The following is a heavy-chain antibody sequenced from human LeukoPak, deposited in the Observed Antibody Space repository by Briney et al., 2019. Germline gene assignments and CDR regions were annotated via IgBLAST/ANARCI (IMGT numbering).Heavy chain of an antibody. CDR2: ISSTSSYI. J-gene: IGHJ4*02. V-gene: IGHV3-21*01. CDR3: ARASGAAGDFDY. D-gene: IGHD3-10*01. CDR1: GLTFNIYH. Sequence: GGSLRLSCAASGLTFNIYHMNWVRQAPGKGLEWVSSISSTSSYIYYADSVKGRFTISRDNAENSLYLQMSSLRAEDTAVYYCARASGAAGDFDYWGQGTLVTVSS.